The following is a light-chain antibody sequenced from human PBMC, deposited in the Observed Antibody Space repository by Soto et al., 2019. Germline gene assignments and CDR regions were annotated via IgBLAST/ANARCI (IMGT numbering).Light chain of an antibody. Sequence: DIQMTQSPSTQSASVGDRVTITCRASQSISSWLAWYQQKPGKAPKPLIYDASSLESGVPSRFSGSGSGTEFTLTISSLQPDDFATYYCQQYNSYLYTFGQGTKLEIK. CDR2: DAS. J-gene: IGKJ2*01. CDR3: QQYNSYLYT. CDR1: QSISSW. V-gene: IGKV1-5*01.